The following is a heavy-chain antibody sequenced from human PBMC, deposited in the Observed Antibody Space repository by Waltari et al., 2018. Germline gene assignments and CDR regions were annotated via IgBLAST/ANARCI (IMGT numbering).Heavy chain of an antibody. Sequence: QVQLQESGPGLVKPSETLSLTCTVSGYSISSGYYWGWIRQPPGKGLEWIGSIYHSGSTYYNPSLKSRVTISVDTSKNQFSLKLSSVTAADTAVYYCARHLFYRSATYSLKEYSYYMDDWGKGTTVTVSS. V-gene: IGHV4-38-2*02. D-gene: IGHD3-10*01. J-gene: IGHJ6*03. CDR3: ARHLFYRSATYSLKEYSYYMDD. CDR1: GYSISSGYY. CDR2: IYHSGST.